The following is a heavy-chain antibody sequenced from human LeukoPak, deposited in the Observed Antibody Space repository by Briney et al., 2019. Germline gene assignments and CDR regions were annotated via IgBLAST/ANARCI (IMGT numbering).Heavy chain of an antibody. CDR1: GFTFSSYG. V-gene: IGHV3-30*02. CDR3: AKDLGLWFGEYDAFDI. D-gene: IGHD3-10*01. J-gene: IGHJ3*02. Sequence: AGGSLRLSCAASGFTFSSYGMHWVRQAPGKGLEWVAFIRYDGSNKYYADSVKGRFTISRDNSKNTLYLQMNSLRAEDTAVYYCAKDLGLWFGEYDAFDIWGQGTMVTVSS. CDR2: IRYDGSNK.